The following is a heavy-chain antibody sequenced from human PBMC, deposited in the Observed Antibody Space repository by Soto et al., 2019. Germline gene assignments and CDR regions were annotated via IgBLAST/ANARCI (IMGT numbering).Heavy chain of an antibody. J-gene: IGHJ4*02. CDR3: ARVNDYVDY. V-gene: IGHV3-53*01. CDR1: GFTVSSNY. Sequence: WGSRLSCAASGFTVSSNYMSWVRQAPGKGLEWVSVIYSGGSTYYADSVKGRFTISRDNSKNTLYLQMNSLRAEDTAVYYCARVNDYVDYCGQGTLVTVSS. CDR2: IYSGGST.